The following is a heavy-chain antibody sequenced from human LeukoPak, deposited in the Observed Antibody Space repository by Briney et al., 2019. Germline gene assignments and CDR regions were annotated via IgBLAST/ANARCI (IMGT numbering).Heavy chain of an antibody. Sequence: GGSLRLSCGASGFTFSNYWMHGVRQAPGKGLVWVSRINTDGHSTTYADSVKGRFTISRDNAKNTLYLQMNSLRAEDTAVYYCARQGGSYNFDFWGQGTLFTVSS. J-gene: IGHJ4*02. V-gene: IGHV3-74*01. CDR3: ARQGGSYNFDF. CDR1: GFTFSNYW. CDR2: INTDGHST. D-gene: IGHD2-15*01.